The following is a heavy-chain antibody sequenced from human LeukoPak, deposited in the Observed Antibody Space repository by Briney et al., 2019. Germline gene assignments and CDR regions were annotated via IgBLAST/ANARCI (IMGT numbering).Heavy chain of an antibody. CDR1: GGSFSGYY. V-gene: IGHV4-34*01. J-gene: IGHJ4*02. D-gene: IGHD6-6*01. CDR3: ARIVGSSESLGY. Sequence: TTSETLSLTCAVYGGSFSGYYWSWIRQPPGKGLEWIGEINHSGSTNYNPSLKSRVTISVDTSKNQFSLKLSSVTAADTAVYYCARIVGSSESLGYWGQGTLVTVSS. CDR2: INHSGST.